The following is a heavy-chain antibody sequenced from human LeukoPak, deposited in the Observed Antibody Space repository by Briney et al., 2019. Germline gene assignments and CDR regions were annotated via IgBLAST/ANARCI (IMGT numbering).Heavy chain of an antibody. CDR1: GYTFTGYY. CDR2: INPNSGGT. J-gene: IGHJ5*02. CDR3: ARFWGGVVAATNNWFDP. Sequence: PGASVKVSCKASGYTFTGYYMHWVRQAPGQGLEWMGWINPNSGGTNYAQKFQGRVTMTRDTSISTAYMELSRLRSDDTAVYDCARFWGGVVAATNNWFDPWGQGTLVTVSS. D-gene: IGHD2-15*01. V-gene: IGHV1-2*02.